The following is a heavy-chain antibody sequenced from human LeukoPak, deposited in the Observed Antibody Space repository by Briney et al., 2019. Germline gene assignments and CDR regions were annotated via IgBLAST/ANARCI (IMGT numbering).Heavy chain of an antibody. CDR3: ARGSGRIWFGEFIDS. CDR1: GFTVSSNY. J-gene: IGHJ4*02. V-gene: IGHV3-66*01. D-gene: IGHD3-10*01. Sequence: GGSLRLSCAASGFTVSSNYMSWVRQAPGKGLEWVSVIYSGGSTYYADSVKGRFTISRDNSKNTLYLQMNSLRAEDTAVYYCARGSGRIWFGEFIDSWGQGSLVTVSS. CDR2: IYSGGST.